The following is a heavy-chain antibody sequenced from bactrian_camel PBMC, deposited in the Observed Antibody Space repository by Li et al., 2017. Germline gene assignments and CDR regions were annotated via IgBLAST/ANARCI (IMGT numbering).Heavy chain of an antibody. J-gene: IGHJ4*01. CDR1: GRTYTNWV. D-gene: IGHD8*01. Sequence: HVQLVESGGGSVQAGGSLRVSCDDSGRTYTNWVMGWFRQAPGEEREGVAAIWSLGNIYYTDSVKGRFAISQDSATNTVYLQMNSLKTQDTGVYYCGLNGQNPPGAGTQVTVSTDTEPTLPSSRSRQGTQVTVS. CDR2: IWSLGNI. V-gene: IGHV3-3*01.